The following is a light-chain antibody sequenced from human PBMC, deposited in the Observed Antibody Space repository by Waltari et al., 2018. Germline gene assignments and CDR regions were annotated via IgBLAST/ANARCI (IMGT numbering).Light chain of an antibody. J-gene: IGKJ4*01. Sequence: EIVMTQSPATLSVSPGERATLSCRASQSVSSNLASYQQKPGQAPRLLIYDVSTRPTGIPARFSGRGSGTEFPLTISSLQSEDFAVYYCQQYNNWPPLTFGGGTKVEIK. V-gene: IGKV3-15*01. CDR1: QSVSSN. CDR3: QQYNNWPPLT. CDR2: DVS.